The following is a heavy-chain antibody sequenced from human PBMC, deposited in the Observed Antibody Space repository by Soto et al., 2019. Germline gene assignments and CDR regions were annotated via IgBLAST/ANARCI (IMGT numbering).Heavy chain of an antibody. J-gene: IGHJ5*02. V-gene: IGHV3-74*01. Sequence: GGSLRLSCAASGFIFSSYWMHWVRQAPGKGLVWVSRINNDGSDTTYADPVKGRFTVSRDNTRNTLYLEMNSLRAEDTAVYYCARDPSLWTNWFDPWGQGTLVTVSS. CDR2: INNDGSDT. D-gene: IGHD3-3*01. CDR3: ARDPSLWTNWFDP. CDR1: GFIFSSYW.